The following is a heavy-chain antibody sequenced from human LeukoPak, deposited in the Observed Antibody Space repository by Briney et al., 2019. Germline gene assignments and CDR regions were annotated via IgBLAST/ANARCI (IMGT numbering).Heavy chain of an antibody. J-gene: IGHJ3*02. CDR2: IYYSGST. CDR3: ARPIAVAGNDAFDI. Sequence: PSETLSLTCTVSGGSIGSGGYYWSWIRQHPGKGLEWIGYIYYSGSTYYSPSLKSRVTISVDTSKNQFSLKLSSVTAADTAVYYCARPIAVAGNDAFDIWGQGTMVTVSS. CDR1: GGSIGSGGYY. V-gene: IGHV4-31*03. D-gene: IGHD6-19*01.